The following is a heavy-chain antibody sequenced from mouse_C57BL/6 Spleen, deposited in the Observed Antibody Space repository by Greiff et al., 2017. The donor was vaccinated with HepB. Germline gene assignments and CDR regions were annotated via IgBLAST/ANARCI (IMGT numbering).Heavy chain of an antibody. CDR1: GFTFSSYG. CDR2: ISSGGSYT. CDR3: ARHDTVVAHWYFDV. D-gene: IGHD1-1*01. J-gene: IGHJ1*03. Sequence: EVKLMESGGDLVKPGGSLKLSCAASGFTFSSYGMSWVRQTPDKRLEWVATISSGGSYTYYPDSVKGRFTISRDNAKNTRYLQMSSLKSEDTAMYYCARHDTVVAHWYFDVWGTGTTVTVSS. V-gene: IGHV5-6*01.